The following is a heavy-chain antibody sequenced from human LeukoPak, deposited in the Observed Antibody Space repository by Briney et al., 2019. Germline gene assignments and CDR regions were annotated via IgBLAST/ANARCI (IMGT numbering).Heavy chain of an antibody. CDR2: IIPIFGTA. D-gene: IGHD3-22*01. CDR1: GGTFSSYA. J-gene: IGHJ4*02. CDR3: ASILHYYDSSGYYADY. V-gene: IGHV1-69*01. Sequence: ASVKVSCKASGGTFSSYAISWARQAPGQGLEWMGGIIPIFGTANYAQKFQGRVTITADESTSTAYMELSSLRSEDTAVYYCASILHYYDSSGYYADYWGQGTLVTVSS.